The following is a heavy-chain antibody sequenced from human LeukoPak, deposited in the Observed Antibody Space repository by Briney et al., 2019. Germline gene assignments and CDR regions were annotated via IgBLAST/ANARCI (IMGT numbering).Heavy chain of an antibody. Sequence: GGSLRLSCVASGFTFSSYAMHWVRQAPGKGLEWVAVISYDGSNKYYADSVKGRFTISRDNSKNTLYLQMNSLRAEDTAVYYCARGSYSGYFISTPTFDYWGQGTLVTVSS. V-gene: IGHV3-30*04. CDR1: GFTFSSYA. CDR2: ISYDGSNK. D-gene: IGHD5-12*01. J-gene: IGHJ4*02. CDR3: ARGSYSGYFISTPTFDY.